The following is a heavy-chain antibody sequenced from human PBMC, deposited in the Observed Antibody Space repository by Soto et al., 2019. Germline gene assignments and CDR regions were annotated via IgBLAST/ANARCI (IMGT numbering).Heavy chain of an antibody. CDR2: SSSDGSKN. CDR1: GFVFSHFA. D-gene: IGHD2-2*01. V-gene: IGHV3-30*04. J-gene: IGHJ4*02. CDR3: ARDDLRVVTAAAIPEH. Sequence: QVPLVESGGGVVQPGKSLRLSCAASGFVFSHFAMHWVRQAPGKGLEGVAVSSSDGSKNFYADDVKGRFTISRDHSKSTLYLQMDSLRPEDTAMYYCARDDLRVVTAAAIPEHWGQGILVTVSS.